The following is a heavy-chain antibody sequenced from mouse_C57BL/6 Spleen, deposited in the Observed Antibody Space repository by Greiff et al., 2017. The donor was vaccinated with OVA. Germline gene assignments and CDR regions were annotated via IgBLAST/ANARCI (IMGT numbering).Heavy chain of an antibody. Sequence: QVQLQQSGAELVRPGASVTLCSNPSVYTFTDYEMHWVKQTPVHGLEWIGAIDPETGGTAYNQKFKGKAILTADKSSSTAYMELRSLTSEDSAVYYCTRWGTTVVDYAMDYWGQGTSVTVSS. V-gene: IGHV1-15*01. CDR1: VYTFTDYE. D-gene: IGHD1-1*01. CDR2: IDPETGGT. J-gene: IGHJ4*01. CDR3: TRWGTTVVDYAMDY.